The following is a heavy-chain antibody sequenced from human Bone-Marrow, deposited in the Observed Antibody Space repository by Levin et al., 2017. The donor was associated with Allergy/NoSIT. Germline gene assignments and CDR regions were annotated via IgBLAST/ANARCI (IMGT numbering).Heavy chain of an antibody. CDR3: AKDSGLPRSWSSDY. CDR2: ISNGGDGT. J-gene: IGHJ4*02. CDR1: GFTFSSYA. Sequence: GGSLRLSCAASGFTFSSYAMRWVRQAPGKGLEWVSTISNGGDGTYYADSVKGRFTISRDNSKSALYLQMNSLRVEDTAVYYCAKDSGLPRSWSSDYWGQGTLVTVSS. V-gene: IGHV3-23*01. D-gene: IGHD3-10*01.